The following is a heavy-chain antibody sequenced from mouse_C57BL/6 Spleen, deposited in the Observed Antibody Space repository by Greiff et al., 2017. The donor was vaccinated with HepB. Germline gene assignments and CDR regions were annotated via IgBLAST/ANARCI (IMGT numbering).Heavy chain of an antibody. D-gene: IGHD1-1*01. CDR2: ILPGSGST. Sequence: QVQLQQSGAELMKPGASVKLSCKATGYTFTGYWIEWVKQRPGHGLEWIGEILPGSGSTNYNEKFKGKATFTADTSSNTAYMQLSSLTTEDSAIYYCARARVYGSSYSYYAMDYWGQGTSVTVSS. V-gene: IGHV1-9*01. CDR3: ARARVYGSSYSYYAMDY. CDR1: GYTFTGYW. J-gene: IGHJ4*01.